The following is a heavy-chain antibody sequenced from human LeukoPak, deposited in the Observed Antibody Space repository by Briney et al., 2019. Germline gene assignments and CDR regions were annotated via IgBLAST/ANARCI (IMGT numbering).Heavy chain of an antibody. CDR1: GITLSNYG. CDR2: ISGSGGGT. J-gene: IGHJ4*02. V-gene: IGHV3-23*01. CDR3: AKRGVVIRVVLVGFHKEAYYFDS. Sequence: GGSLRLSCAVSGITLSNYGMSGVRQAPGKGLEWVAGISGSGGGTVYADSVKGRFTISRDNPKNTLYLQMNSLRAEDTAVYFCAKRGVVIRVVLVGFHKEAYYFDSWGQGALVTVSS. D-gene: IGHD3-10*01.